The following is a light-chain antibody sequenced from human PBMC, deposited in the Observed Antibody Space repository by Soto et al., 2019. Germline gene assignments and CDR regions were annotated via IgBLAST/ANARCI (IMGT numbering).Light chain of an antibody. CDR2: RTS. Sequence: QTVVTQEPSLTVSPGGTVTLTCALTTGAVTSDYYPNWFQRKPGQALRTLIYRTSNKHSWTPARFSGSLLGGKAALTLSGVQPEDEADYYCVLLYGGAWVFGGGTKLPVL. V-gene: IGLV7-43*01. J-gene: IGLJ3*02. CDR3: VLLYGGAWV. CDR1: TGAVTSDYY.